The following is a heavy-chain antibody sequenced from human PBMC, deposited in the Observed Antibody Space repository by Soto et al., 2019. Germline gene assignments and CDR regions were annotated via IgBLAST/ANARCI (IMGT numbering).Heavy chain of an antibody. CDR3: ARTGYSYCYPFAY. CDR1: GGSFSGYY. V-gene: IGHV4-34*01. J-gene: IGHJ4*02. Sequence: PSETLSLSCAVFGGSFSGYYWSWIRQPPGKGLEWIGEINHSGSTKYNPSLKSRVTISVDTSKNQFSLKLSSVTAADMAVYYCARTGYSYCYPFAYWGQGTLVTVSS. CDR2: INHSGST. D-gene: IGHD5-18*01.